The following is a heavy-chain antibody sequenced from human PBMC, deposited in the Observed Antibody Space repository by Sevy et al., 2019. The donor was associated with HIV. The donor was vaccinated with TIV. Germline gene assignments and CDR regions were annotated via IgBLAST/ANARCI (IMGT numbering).Heavy chain of an antibody. CDR1: GFNFASYD. CDR3: ARVRGWHLRYGMDV. D-gene: IGHD6-19*01. V-gene: IGHV1-8*02. CDR2: MNTNTGNT. Sequence: ASVKVSCKASGFNFASYDIYWVRQATGQGLEWMGWMNTNTGNTGFAQKFQGRVTMTRNTSITTAYMELSNLRSEDTAVYYGARVRGWHLRYGMDVWGQGTTVTVSS. J-gene: IGHJ6*02.